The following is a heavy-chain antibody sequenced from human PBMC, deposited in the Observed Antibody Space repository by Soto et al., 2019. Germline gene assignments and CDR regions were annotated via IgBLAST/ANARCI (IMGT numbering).Heavy chain of an antibody. CDR2: VFPGDSDT. J-gene: IGHJ6*02. CDR3: AKSIEGGPMDV. D-gene: IGHD1-26*01. V-gene: IGHV5-51*01. Sequence: SLKISCQSSGYTFSNFWINWVRLVPGKGLEWMGIVFPGDSDTRYSPSLQGQVIISVDKSISTAYLQWTRLKASDTAIYYCAKSIEGGPMDVWGQGTTVTVSS. CDR1: GYTFSNFW.